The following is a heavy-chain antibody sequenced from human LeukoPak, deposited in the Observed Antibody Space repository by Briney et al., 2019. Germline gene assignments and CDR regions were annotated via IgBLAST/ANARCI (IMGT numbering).Heavy chain of an antibody. Sequence: SETLSLTCTVSGGSISSYYWSWIRQPAGKGLEWIGRIYTSGSTNYNPSLKSRVTISVDTSKNPFSLKLSSVTAADTAVYYCARGPGGGSYSDAFDIWGQGTMVTVSS. V-gene: IGHV4-4*07. CDR2: IYTSGST. J-gene: IGHJ3*02. D-gene: IGHD1-26*01. CDR3: ARGPGGGSYSDAFDI. CDR1: GGSISSYY.